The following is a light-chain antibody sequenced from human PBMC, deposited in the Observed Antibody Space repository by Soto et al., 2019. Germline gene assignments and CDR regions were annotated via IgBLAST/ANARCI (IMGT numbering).Light chain of an antibody. Sequence: QSALTQPASVSGSPGQSITISCTGTSSDVGGYTYVSWYQQHPGKAPKLMIYEVSERPSGVSDRFSGSKSGNTASLTISGLQAEDEADYYCATWDDSLNAAVFGGGTQLTVL. CDR3: ATWDDSLNAAV. J-gene: IGLJ7*01. CDR2: EVS. CDR1: SSDVGGYTY. V-gene: IGLV2-14*01.